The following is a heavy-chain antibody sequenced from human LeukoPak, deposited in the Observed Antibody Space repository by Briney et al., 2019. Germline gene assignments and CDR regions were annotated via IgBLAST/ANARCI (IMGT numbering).Heavy chain of an antibody. D-gene: IGHD6-13*01. V-gene: IGHV4-31*03. CDR3: AREGTATDGMGFDY. Sequence: SSQTLSLTCTVSGGSISSGGYYWNWIHQHPGKGLEWMGYIYYSGSTYYSPSLNSRVTISGGTSKNQFSLKLSSVTAADTAVYYCAREGTATDGMGFDYWGQGTLVTVSS. J-gene: IGHJ4*02. CDR2: IYYSGST. CDR1: GGSISSGGYY.